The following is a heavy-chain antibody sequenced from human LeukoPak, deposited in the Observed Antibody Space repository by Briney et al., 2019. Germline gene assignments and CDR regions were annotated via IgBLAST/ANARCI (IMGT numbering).Heavy chain of an antibody. D-gene: IGHD2-15*01. CDR1: GFTVSSNY. V-gene: IGHV3-66*01. CDR2: IYSGGSA. CDR3: ARGRSGDPYFDY. Sequence: PGGSLRLSCAASGFTVSSNYMSWVRQAPGKGLEWVSVIYSGGSAYYADSVKGRFTISRDNSKNTLYLQMNSLRAEDTAVYYCARGRSGDPYFDYWGQGTLVTVSS. J-gene: IGHJ4*02.